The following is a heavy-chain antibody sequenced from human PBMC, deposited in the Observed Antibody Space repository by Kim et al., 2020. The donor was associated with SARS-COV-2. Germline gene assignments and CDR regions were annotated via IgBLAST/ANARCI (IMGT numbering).Heavy chain of an antibody. CDR1: GFTFSNYD. CDR3: ARVTAAAPYDAFDI. J-gene: IGHJ3*02. Sequence: GGSLRLSCAASGFTFSNYDIHWVRQVPGKCLEWVSAIGSAGDTYYQDSVKGRFTLSRENAKNSLHLQMNSLRVGDTALYYCARVTAAAPYDAFDIWGQGTMVTVSS. D-gene: IGHD6-13*01. CDR2: IGSAGDT. V-gene: IGHV3-13*04.